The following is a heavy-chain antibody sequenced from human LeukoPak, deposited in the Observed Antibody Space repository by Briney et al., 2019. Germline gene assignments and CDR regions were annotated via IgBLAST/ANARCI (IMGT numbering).Heavy chain of an antibody. CDR2: IIPIFGIA. Sequence: SVKVSCKASGGTFSSYAISWVRQAPGQGLEWMGRIIPIFGIANYAQKFQGRVTITADKSTSTAYMELSSLRSEDTAVYYCARTYCSGGSCYDLPYYYYYGMTSGAKGPRSPSP. CDR1: GGTFSSYA. D-gene: IGHD2-15*01. V-gene: IGHV1-69*04. J-gene: IGHJ6*02. CDR3: ARTYCSGGSCYDLPYYYYYGMTS.